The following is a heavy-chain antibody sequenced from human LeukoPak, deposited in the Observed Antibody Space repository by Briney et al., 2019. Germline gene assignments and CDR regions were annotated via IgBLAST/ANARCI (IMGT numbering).Heavy chain of an antibody. CDR2: IYNSGNT. CDR3: ARVRTGYFQD. CDR1: GGSINSYY. D-gene: IGHD3/OR15-3a*01. Sequence: SETLSLTCTVSGGSINSYYWTWIRQPPGKGLEWIGNIYNSGNTNYNPSLKSRVTISVDTSKNQFSLKLSSVTAADTAVYYCARVRTGYFQDWGQGTLVTVSS. V-gene: IGHV4-59*12. J-gene: IGHJ1*01.